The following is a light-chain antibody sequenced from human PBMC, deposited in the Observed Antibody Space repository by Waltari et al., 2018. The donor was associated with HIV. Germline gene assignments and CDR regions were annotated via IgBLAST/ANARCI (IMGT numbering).Light chain of an antibody. J-gene: IGLJ3*02. CDR1: SSDVGSYNV. CDR2: EDN. V-gene: IGLV2-23*01. Sequence: QSALTQPASVSGSPGQSITISCTGTSSDVGSYNVVSWYQQHPGKAPKLMIYEDNKRHSGVSNRFSGSKSGNTASLTISGLQAEDEADYYCCSYTGSTTWVFGGGTKLTVL. CDR3: CSYTGSTTWV.